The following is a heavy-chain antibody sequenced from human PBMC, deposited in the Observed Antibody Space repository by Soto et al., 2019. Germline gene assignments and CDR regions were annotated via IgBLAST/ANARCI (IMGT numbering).Heavy chain of an antibody. J-gene: IGHJ4*02. CDR3: ARHLGMAVAEPGY. V-gene: IGHV1-69*02. Sequence: QGQLVQSGAQVKKPGSSVKVSCKASGGTFSSYTISWVRQAPGQGLEWMGRIIPILGIAKYAQKFQGRVTSTAAKPTSKRYMELRSLTSDEPAVYYCARHLGMAVAEPGYWGQGALVSVSS. D-gene: IGHD6-19*01. CDR2: IIPILGIA. CDR1: GGTFSSYT.